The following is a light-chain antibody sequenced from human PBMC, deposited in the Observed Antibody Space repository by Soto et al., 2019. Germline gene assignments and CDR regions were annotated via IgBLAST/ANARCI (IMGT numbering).Light chain of an antibody. V-gene: IGKV3-20*01. CDR3: QQYAASPFT. CDR1: QTVSSSF. J-gene: IGKJ3*01. Sequence: EIVLTQSPGTLSLSPGERATLSCRASQTVSSSFLAWYQQRPGQAPRLLIYDASSRATGIPDRFSGSGSGTAFTLTISSLEREDFAVYFCQQYAASPFTFGPGPKVDIK. CDR2: DAS.